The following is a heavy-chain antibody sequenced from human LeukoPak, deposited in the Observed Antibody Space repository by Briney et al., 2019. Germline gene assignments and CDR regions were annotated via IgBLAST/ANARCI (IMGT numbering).Heavy chain of an antibody. CDR2: IYYSGST. CDR1: GGSISGYY. J-gene: IGHJ4*02. Sequence: SETLSLTCTVSGGSISGYYWSWIRQPPGKGLEWIGYIYYSGSTNYNPSLKSRVTISVDTAKNQFSLKLTSVTAADTAVYYCARSQDSSRYSPFDCWGQGTLVTVSS. CDR3: ARSQDSSRYSPFDC. V-gene: IGHV4-59*01. D-gene: IGHD3-22*01.